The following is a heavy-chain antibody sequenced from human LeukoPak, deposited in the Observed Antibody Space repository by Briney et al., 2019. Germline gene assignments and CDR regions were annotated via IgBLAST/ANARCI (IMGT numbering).Heavy chain of an antibody. CDR2: ISSSSSYI. J-gene: IGHJ4*02. CDR3: ASLHGDYVY. CDR1: GFTFSNYR. V-gene: IGHV3-21*01. Sequence: GGSLRLSCAASGFTFSNYRMNWVRQAPGKGLEWVSSISSSSSYIYYADSLKSRFTISRDNTKSSLYLQMNSLRVEDTAVYYCASLHGDYVYWGQGTLVTVSS. D-gene: IGHD4-17*01.